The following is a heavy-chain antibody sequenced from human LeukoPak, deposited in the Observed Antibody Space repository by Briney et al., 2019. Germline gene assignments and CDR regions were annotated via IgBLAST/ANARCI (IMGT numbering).Heavy chain of an antibody. CDR3: ARGGISIMITFGGVIVFDP. D-gene: IGHD3-16*02. CDR2: INPNSGGT. Sequence: GASVKVSCKASGYTFTGYYMHWVRQAPGQGLEWMGWINPNSGGTNYAQKFQGRVTMTRDTSISTAYMELSRLRSDDTAVYYCARGGISIMITFGGVIVFDPWGQGTLVTVSS. CDR1: GYTFTGYY. J-gene: IGHJ5*02. V-gene: IGHV1-2*02.